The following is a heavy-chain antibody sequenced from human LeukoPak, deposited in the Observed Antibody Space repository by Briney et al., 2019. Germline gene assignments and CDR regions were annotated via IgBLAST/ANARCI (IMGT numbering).Heavy chain of an antibody. J-gene: IGHJ3*02. Sequence: PGGSLRLSCAASGFTFSSYEMNWVRQAPGKGLEWVSYISSSGSTIYYADSVKGRFTISRDNAKNSLYLQMNSLRAEDTAVYYCARGVIAVAAFDAFDIWGQGTTVTVSS. CDR2: ISSSGSTI. V-gene: IGHV3-48*03. CDR3: ARGVIAVAAFDAFDI. D-gene: IGHD6-19*01. CDR1: GFTFSSYE.